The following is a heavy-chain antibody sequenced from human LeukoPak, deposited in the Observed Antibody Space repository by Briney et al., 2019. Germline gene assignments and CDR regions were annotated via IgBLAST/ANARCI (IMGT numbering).Heavy chain of an antibody. CDR2: ISSSSSTI. CDR1: GFTFSDYS. D-gene: IGHD2-2*01. Sequence: GGSLRLSCAGTGFTFSDYSMGWVRQAPGKGLEWVSYISSSSSTIYYADSVKGRFTISRDNAKNSVHLQMNSLRAEDTAVYYCGSSTSCHPAEENYMDVWGKGTTVTVSS. CDR3: GSSTSCHPAEENYMDV. V-gene: IGHV3-48*04. J-gene: IGHJ6*03.